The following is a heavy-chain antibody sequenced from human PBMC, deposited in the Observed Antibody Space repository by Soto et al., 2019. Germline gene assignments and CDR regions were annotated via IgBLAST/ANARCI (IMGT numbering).Heavy chain of an antibody. CDR3: ARPRVATPRLEDPFDI. J-gene: IGHJ3*02. CDR1: GFTFGDYA. D-gene: IGHD5-12*01. Sequence: PGGSLRLSCTTSGFTFGDYAMGWVRQAPGKGLEWVGFIRSKTYGGTTEYAASVKGRFTISRDDSKRIAYLQMNSLKTDDTAMYYCARPRVATPRLEDPFDIWGQGTMVTVSS. V-gene: IGHV3-49*04. CDR2: IRSKTYGGTT.